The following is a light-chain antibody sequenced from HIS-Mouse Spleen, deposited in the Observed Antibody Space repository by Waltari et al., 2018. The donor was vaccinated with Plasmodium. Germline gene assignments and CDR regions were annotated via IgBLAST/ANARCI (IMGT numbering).Light chain of an antibody. Sequence: QSALTQPRSVSGSPGQAVTISCTGTSSDVGGYNYVSCYQQHPGKAPKLMLDDVSKRPAGVPVRFSGSKSGNTASLTISGLQAEDEADYYGCSYAGSYTWVFGGGTKLTVL. CDR2: DVS. CDR3: CSYAGSYTWV. V-gene: IGLV2-11*01. J-gene: IGLJ3*02. CDR1: SSDVGGYNY.